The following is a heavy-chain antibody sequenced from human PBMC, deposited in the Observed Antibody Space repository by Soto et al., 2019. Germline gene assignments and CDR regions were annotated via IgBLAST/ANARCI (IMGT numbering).Heavy chain of an antibody. V-gene: IGHV4-31*03. CDR2: LYYSGRT. Sequence: QVQLQESGPGLVKPSQTLSLTCTVSGGSIRSGAYYWSWIRQHPGQGLEWIGYLYYSGRTYYNPSRKRRVTISVDTSKNQVALKLSSVTAADTAAYYWARWWRGSRPGFDPWGQGTLVTVSS. D-gene: IGHD3-3*01. J-gene: IGHJ5*02. CDR3: ARWWRGSRPGFDP. CDR1: GGSIRSGAYY.